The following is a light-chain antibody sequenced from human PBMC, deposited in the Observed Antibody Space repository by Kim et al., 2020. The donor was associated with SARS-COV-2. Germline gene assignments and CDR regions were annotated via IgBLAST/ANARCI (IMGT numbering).Light chain of an antibody. V-gene: IGKV3-11*01. CDR1: QRVSSY. Sequence: EIVLTQSPATLSLSPGERATLSCRASQRVSSYLAWYQQKPGLAPRLLIYDASNRATGIPARFSGSGSGTDFTLTISSLEPEDFAVYYCQQRSNWPLTFGGGTKVDIK. CDR3: QQRSNWPLT. J-gene: IGKJ4*01. CDR2: DAS.